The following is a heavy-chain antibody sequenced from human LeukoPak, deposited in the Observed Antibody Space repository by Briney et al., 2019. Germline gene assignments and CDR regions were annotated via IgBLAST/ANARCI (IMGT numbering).Heavy chain of an antibody. J-gene: IGHJ4*02. V-gene: IGHV1-69*13. D-gene: IGHD3-22*01. CDR2: IIPIFGTA. Sequence: SVKVSCKASGGTFSSYAISWVRQAPGQGLEWMGGIIPIFGTANYAQKFQGRVTITADESTSTAYMELSSLRSEDTAVYYCASYYDSSGIYFDYWGQGTLVTVSS. CDR1: GGTFSSYA. CDR3: ASYYDSSGIYFDY.